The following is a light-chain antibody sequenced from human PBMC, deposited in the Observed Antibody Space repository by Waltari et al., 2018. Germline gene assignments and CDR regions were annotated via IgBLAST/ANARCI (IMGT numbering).Light chain of an antibody. CDR3: YSADSSGIYVV. V-gene: IGLV3-10*01. J-gene: IGLJ2*01. Sequence: SYELTQPPSVSVSPGQTATITCSGDALSTKFVYWFQQKSGQAPVLLIYEDNKRPSGCPERFSGSSSGTVATLTASGAQVEDEADYYCYSADSSGIYVVFGGGTKLTV. CDR1: ALSTKF. CDR2: EDN.